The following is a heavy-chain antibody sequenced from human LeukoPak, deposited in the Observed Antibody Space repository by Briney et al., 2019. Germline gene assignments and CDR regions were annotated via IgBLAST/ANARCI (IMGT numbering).Heavy chain of an antibody. V-gene: IGHV5-10-1*01. D-gene: IGHD5-12*01. CDR2: IDPSDSYT. J-gene: IGHJ6*04. CDR3: ASGYDDSYGMDV. CDR1: GYSFTSYW. Sequence: GESLRISCKGSGYSFTSYWISWVRQMPGKGLVWMGRIDPSDSYTNYSPSFQGHVTISADKSISTAYLQWSSLKASDTAMYYCASGYDDSYGMDVWGKGNTVTVSS.